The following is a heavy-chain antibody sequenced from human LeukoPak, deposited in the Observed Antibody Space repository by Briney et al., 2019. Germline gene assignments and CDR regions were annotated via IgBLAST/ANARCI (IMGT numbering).Heavy chain of an antibody. Sequence: GGSLRLSCAASGLTFSSYTINWVRQAPGKGLEWVSSISGSSYYIYYADSVRGRFTISRDNAKNSVYLQMNSLRAEDTAVYYCAKWGVSSLPPTFDYWGQGTLVTVSS. CDR3: AKWGVSSLPPTFDY. V-gene: IGHV3-21*04. J-gene: IGHJ4*02. CDR1: GLTFSSYT. CDR2: ISGSSYYI. D-gene: IGHD3-10*01.